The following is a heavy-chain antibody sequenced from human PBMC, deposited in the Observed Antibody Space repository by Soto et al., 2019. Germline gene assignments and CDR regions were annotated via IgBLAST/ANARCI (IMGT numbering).Heavy chain of an antibody. V-gene: IGHV1-2*04. J-gene: IGHJ6*02. CDR1: GYTFTGYY. CDR3: ARGYYYDSSGPGGGDRYYYYGMDV. D-gene: IGHD3-22*01. CDR2: INPNSGGT. Sequence: QVQLVQSGAEVKKPGASVKVSCKASGYTFTGYYMHWVRQAPGQGLEWMGWINPNSGGTNYAQKFQGWVTMTRDTSISTAYMELSRLRSDDTAVYYCARGYYYDSSGPGGGDRYYYYGMDVWGQGTTVTASS.